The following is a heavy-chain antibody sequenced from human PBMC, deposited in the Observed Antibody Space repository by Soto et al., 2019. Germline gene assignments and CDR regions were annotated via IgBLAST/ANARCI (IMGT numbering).Heavy chain of an antibody. CDR1: GFTFSNYA. CDR2: ISNTGDHT. D-gene: IGHD1-1*01. V-gene: IGHV3-23*01. CDR3: AKTNSNTNYFDP. Sequence: GGSLRLSCAASGFTFSNYAMSWVRQAPGKGLEWASLISNTGDHTYYADSVKGHFTISRDNSKNTLYLQMNSLRAEDTAVYYCAKTNSNTNYFDPWGQGTLVTVSS. J-gene: IGHJ5*02.